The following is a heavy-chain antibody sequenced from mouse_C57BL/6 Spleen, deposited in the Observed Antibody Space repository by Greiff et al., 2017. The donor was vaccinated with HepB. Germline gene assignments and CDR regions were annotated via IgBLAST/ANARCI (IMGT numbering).Heavy chain of an antibody. CDR1: GYTFTDYN. V-gene: IGHV1-22*01. J-gene: IGHJ1*03. Sequence: VQLKQSGPELVKPGASVKMSCKASGYTFTDYNMHWVKQSHGKSLEWIGYINPNNGGTSYNQKFKGKATLTVNKSSSTAYMELRSLTSEDSAVYYCARAVYGSSFYWYFDVWGTGTTVTVSS. CDR3: ARAVYGSSFYWYFDV. CDR2: INPNNGGT. D-gene: IGHD1-1*01.